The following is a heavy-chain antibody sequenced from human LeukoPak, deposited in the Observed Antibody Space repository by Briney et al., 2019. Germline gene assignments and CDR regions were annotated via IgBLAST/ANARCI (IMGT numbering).Heavy chain of an antibody. V-gene: IGHV4-59*01. J-gene: IGHJ6*02. CDR2: IYYSGST. CDR1: GDSISSYY. D-gene: IGHD5-12*01. CDR3: ASGPYSGYDSYYYYGMDV. Sequence: SETLSLTCTVSGDSISSYYWSWIRQPPGKGLEWIGYIYYSGSTNYNPSLKSRVTISVDTSKNQFSLKLSSVTAADTAVYYCASGPYSGYDSYYYYGMDVWGQGTTVTVSS.